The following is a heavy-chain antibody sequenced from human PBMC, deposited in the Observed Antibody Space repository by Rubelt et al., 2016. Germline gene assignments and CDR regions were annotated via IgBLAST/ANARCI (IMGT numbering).Heavy chain of an antibody. CDR2: ITPGGDGT. J-gene: IGHJ6*02. D-gene: IGHD3-16*01. V-gene: IGHV3-64*04. Sequence: VQLVESGGDLVQPGGSLRLSCSASGFTFSSFSMHWVRQAPGKGLEYVSAITPGGDGTYYADSVKGRFTISRDNAKNSLYLQINSRRAEDTAVYYCAGGGMDVWGQGTTVTVSS. CDR1: GFTFSSFS. CDR3: AGGGMDV.